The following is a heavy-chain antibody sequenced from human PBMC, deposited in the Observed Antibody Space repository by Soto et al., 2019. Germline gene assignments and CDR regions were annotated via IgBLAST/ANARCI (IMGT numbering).Heavy chain of an antibody. D-gene: IGHD1-1*01. CDR3: SRGYPPRDQLGNLPGAF. V-gene: IGHV1-46*03. CDR1: GYTFTSYY. J-gene: IGHJ4*02. CDR2: INPSGGST. Sequence: QVQLVQSGAEVMQPGASVKVSCKASGYTFTSYYIQWVRQAPGQGLEWMGIINPSGGSTNYAQKFQGRVTMNRDTSTSTVYMELSILRSEDTAIYYCSRGYPPRDQLGNLPGAFWGQGTLVTVSS.